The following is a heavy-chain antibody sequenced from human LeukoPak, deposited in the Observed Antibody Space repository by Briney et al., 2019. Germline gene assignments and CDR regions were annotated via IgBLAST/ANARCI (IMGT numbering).Heavy chain of an antibody. CDR1: GFTFSSYA. V-gene: IGHV3-23*01. Sequence: PGGSLRLSCAASGFTFSSYAMSWVRQAPGKGLEWVSAISGSGGSTYYADSVKGRFTISRDNSKNTLYLQMNSLRAEDTAVYYCAKSERSGHYYDILTGYYMDYCGQGTLVTVPS. D-gene: IGHD3-9*01. CDR2: ISGSGGST. J-gene: IGHJ4*02. CDR3: AKSERSGHYYDILTGYYMDY.